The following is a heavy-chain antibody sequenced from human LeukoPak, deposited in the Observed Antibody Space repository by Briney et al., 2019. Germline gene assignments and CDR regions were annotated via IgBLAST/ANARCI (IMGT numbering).Heavy chain of an antibody. D-gene: IGHD6-6*01. CDR3: ARGYSSSYRIDY. V-gene: IGHV3-74*01. CDR2: INTDGSST. J-gene: IGHJ4*02. Sequence: GGSLRLSCAASGFTFSNYLMHWVRQAPGKGLVWVSRINTDGSSTTYADSVKGRFTISRDNAKNTLYLQMNSLSAEDTAVYYCARGYSSSYRIDYWGQGTLVTVSS. CDR1: GFTFSNYL.